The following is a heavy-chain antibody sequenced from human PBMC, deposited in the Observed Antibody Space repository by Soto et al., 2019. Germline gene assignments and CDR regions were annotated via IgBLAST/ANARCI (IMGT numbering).Heavy chain of an antibody. CDR1: GGSISSYY. CDR2: IYYSGST. V-gene: IGHV4-59*01. CDR3: ARDEAFDI. Sequence: ASETLSLTCTVSGGSISSYYWSWIRQPPGKGLEWIGYIYYSGSTNYNPSLKSRVTISVDTSKNQFSLKLSSVTAADTAVYYCARDEAFDIWGQGTMVTVSS. J-gene: IGHJ3*02.